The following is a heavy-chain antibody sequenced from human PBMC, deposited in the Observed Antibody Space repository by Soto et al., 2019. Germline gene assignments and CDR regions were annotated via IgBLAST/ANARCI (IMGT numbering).Heavy chain of an antibody. CDR3: ARVGITFGGVNDDYDYYGIDV. CDR1: AYTFTSYS. V-gene: IGHV1-46*01. Sequence: ASLKVSCTASAYTFTSYSLHWVRQAPGQGLEWMGIIHPSGVSTSYAQKFQGSVTMTRDTSTSTVYMELSSLRSEDTAVYYCARVGITFGGVNDDYDYYGIDVWGQGTTVTVSS. J-gene: IGHJ6*02. CDR2: IHPSGVST. D-gene: IGHD3-16*01.